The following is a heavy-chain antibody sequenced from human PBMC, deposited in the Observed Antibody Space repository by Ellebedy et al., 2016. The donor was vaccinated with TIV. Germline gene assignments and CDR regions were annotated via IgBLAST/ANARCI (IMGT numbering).Heavy chain of an antibody. Sequence: GESLKISCAASGFTFSNYVMAWVRQVPGKGLEWVSAVSESDGRTFYADSVKGRSTISRDNSRNTLFLQMNSLRTEDTAVYYCTKRAENWGFFDYWGQGARVTVSS. J-gene: IGHJ4*02. CDR1: GFTFSNYV. CDR2: VSESDGRT. V-gene: IGHV3-23*01. D-gene: IGHD7-27*01. CDR3: TKRAENWGFFDY.